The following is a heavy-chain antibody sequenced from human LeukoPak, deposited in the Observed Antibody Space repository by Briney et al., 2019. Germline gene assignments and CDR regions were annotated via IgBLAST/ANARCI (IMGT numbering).Heavy chain of an antibody. Sequence: PGGSLRLSCAASGFTFSSYGINWVRQAPGKGLEWVAVIWYDGSNKYYADSVKGRFTISRDNSKNTLYLQMNSLRAEDTAVYYCARATLTTVVTDPHFDLWGRGTLVTVSS. CDR2: IWYDGSNK. V-gene: IGHV3-33*01. J-gene: IGHJ2*01. CDR3: ARATLTTVVTDPHFDL. CDR1: GFTFSSYG. D-gene: IGHD4-23*01.